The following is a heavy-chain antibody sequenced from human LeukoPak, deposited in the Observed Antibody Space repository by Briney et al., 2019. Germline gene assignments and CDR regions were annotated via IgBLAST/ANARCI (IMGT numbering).Heavy chain of an antibody. CDR1: GFTFSDYY. CDR2: ISSSGSTI. V-gene: IGHV3-11*04. CDR3: ARERVGKYYYDSSGYGGFDY. D-gene: IGHD3-22*01. J-gene: IGHJ4*02. Sequence: GGSLRLSCAASGFTFSDYYMSWIRQAPGKGLEWVSYISSSGSTIFYADSVKGRFTISRDNAKNSLYLQMNSLRAEDTAVYYCARERVGKYYYDSSGYGGFDYWGQGTLVTVSS.